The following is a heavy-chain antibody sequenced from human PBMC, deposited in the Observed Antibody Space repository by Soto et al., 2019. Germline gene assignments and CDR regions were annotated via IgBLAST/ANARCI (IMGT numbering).Heavy chain of an antibody. CDR1: GYDFERFP. CDR3: AREQYECGDLYYVDD. D-gene: IGHD4-17*01. J-gene: IGHJ4*02. CDR2: ISPYSGSR. Sequence: QVQLVQSGGEVKRPGASVKVSCKASGYDFERFPISWVRQARGQGLEWMGLISPYSGSRYYAEKFRGRVTMTTDTATSTAYMESRSLTSALTAVYFFAREQYECGDLYYVDDWGQGILVTVSS. V-gene: IGHV1-18*04.